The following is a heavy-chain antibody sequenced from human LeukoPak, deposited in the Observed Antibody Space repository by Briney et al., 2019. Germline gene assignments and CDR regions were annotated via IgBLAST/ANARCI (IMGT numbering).Heavy chain of an antibody. Sequence: GESLKISCKASGYTFTGYYMHWVRQAPGQGLEWMGWINPNSGGTNYAQKFQGRVTMTRDTSISTAYMELSRLRSDDTAVYYCATVVTHYYFDYWGQGTLVTVSS. CDR2: INPNSGGT. J-gene: IGHJ4*02. V-gene: IGHV1-2*02. CDR1: GYTFTGYY. CDR3: ATVVTHYYFDY. D-gene: IGHD2-21*02.